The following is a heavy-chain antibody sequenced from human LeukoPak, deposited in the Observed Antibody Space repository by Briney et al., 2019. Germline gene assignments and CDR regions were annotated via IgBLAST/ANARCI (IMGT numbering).Heavy chain of an antibody. V-gene: IGHV3-30*03. CDR3: ARVQGYSSGWYLGYFDL. Sequence: GGSLRLSCAASGFTFSSYGMHWVRQAPGKGLEWVAVISYDGSNKYCADSVKGRFTISRDNSKNTLYLQMNSLRAEDTAVYYCARVQGYSSGWYLGYFDLWGRGTLVTVSS. CDR1: GFTFSSYG. CDR2: ISYDGSNK. J-gene: IGHJ2*01. D-gene: IGHD6-19*01.